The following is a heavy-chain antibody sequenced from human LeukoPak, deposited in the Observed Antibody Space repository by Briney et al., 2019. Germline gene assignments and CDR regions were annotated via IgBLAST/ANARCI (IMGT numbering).Heavy chain of an antibody. CDR2: INSDGSST. D-gene: IGHD2-2*02. CDR1: GFTFSSYW. J-gene: IGHJ4*02. V-gene: IGHV3-74*01. Sequence: GGSLRLSCAASGFTFSSYWMNWVRQAPGKGLVWVSRINSDGSSTSYADSVKGRFTISRDNAKNTLYLQMNSLRAEDTAVYYCARSMVTIPIPGGYWGQGTLVTVSS. CDR3: ARSMVTIPIPGGY.